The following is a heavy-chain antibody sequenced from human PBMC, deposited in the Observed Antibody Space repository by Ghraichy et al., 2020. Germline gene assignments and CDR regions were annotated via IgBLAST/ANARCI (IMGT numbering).Heavy chain of an antibody. CDR1: GFTFSSYW. V-gene: IGHV3-7*03. CDR2: IKQDGSEK. CDR3: ARGRPKNPGDKWFGELPIDLFDI. Sequence: GGSLRLSCAASGFTFSSYWMSWVRQAPGKGLEWVANIKQDGSEKYYVDSVKGRFTISRDNAKNSLYLQMNSLRAEDTAVYYCARGRPKNPGDKWFGELPIDLFDIWGQGTMVTVSS. J-gene: IGHJ3*02. D-gene: IGHD3-10*01.